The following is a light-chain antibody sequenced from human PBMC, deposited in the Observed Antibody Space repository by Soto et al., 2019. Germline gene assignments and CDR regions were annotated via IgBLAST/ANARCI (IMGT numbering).Light chain of an antibody. J-gene: IGKJ1*01. CDR3: QKYNSFWT. CDR2: DAS. V-gene: IGKV1-5*01. CDR1: QSISNW. Sequence: HLTQSPSTLSASVGERVTITCRASQSISNWLAWYQQKPGKAPKLLIYDASSLESGVPSRFSGSGSGTEFTLTISSLQPEDFATYYCQKYNSFWTFGQGTKVDIK.